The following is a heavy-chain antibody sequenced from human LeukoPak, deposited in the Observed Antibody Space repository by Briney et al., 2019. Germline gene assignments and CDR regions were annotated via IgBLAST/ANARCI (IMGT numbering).Heavy chain of an antibody. D-gene: IGHD1-26*01. CDR3: ARSDGIVGEGAWFDP. J-gene: IGHJ5*02. V-gene: IGHV4-4*09. Sequence: SETLSLTCSVSGGSISTFHWHWIRQPPGKGLEWVGYIFSSDITNYNPSLRSRVTISVDTSKNQFSLKLRSVTAADTAVYFCARSDGIVGEGAWFDPWGQGTLVTVSS. CDR2: IFSSDIT. CDR1: GGSISTFH.